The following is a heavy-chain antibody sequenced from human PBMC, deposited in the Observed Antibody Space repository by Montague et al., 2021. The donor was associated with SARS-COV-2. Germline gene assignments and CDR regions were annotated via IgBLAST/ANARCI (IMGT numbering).Heavy chain of an antibody. CDR2: ITWNGLTT. J-gene: IGHJ4*02. CDR1: GFAYDVYG. D-gene: IGHD3-10*01. V-gene: IGHV3-20*04. Sequence: SLRLSCAATGFAYDVYGMSWVRQGPGKGLEWVSGITWNGLTTGYADSVKGRFTISGDNAKNSLYLEMNSLRAEDTALYYCTRGFRGGPFDCWGQGTQVTVSS. CDR3: TRGFRGGPFDC.